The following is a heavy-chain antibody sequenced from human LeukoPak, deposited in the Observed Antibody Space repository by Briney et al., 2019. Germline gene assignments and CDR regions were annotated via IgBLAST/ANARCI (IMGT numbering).Heavy chain of an antibody. CDR2: IIPIFGTA. CDR1: GGTLSSYA. V-gene: IGHV1-69*13. J-gene: IGHJ4*02. CDR3: ARGGDDYGV. D-gene: IGHD4-17*01. Sequence: ASVKVSCKASGGTLSSYAISWVRQAPGQGLEWMGGIIPIFGTANYAQKFQGGVTIIADESTSTAYMELSSLRSEDTAVYYCARGGDDYGVWGQGTLVTVSS.